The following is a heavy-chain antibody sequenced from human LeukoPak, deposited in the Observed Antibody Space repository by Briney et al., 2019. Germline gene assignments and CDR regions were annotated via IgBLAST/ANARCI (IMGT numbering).Heavy chain of an antibody. D-gene: IGHD5-18*01. CDR1: GYSFTSYW. Sequence: GESLKISCKGSGYSFTSYWIGWVRQMPGKSLEWMGIIYPGDSDIRYSPSFQGQVTISADKSISTAYLQWSSLKASDTAMYYCATAVNSYGRGFDYWGQGTLVTVSS. J-gene: IGHJ4*02. CDR3: ATAVNSYGRGFDY. CDR2: IYPGDSDI. V-gene: IGHV5-51*01.